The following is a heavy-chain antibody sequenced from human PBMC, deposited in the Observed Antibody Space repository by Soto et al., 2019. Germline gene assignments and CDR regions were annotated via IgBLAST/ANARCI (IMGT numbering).Heavy chain of an antibody. CDR1: GFTFSTYW. Sequence: EVQLVESGGGLVQPGGSLRLSCAASGFTFSTYWMSWVRQAPGKGLEWVANVDQDGSETYYVDSVKGRFTISRDNAKNSLFLQMNSLRAEDTAVYYCARERYSSGLWGQGTLVTVSS. D-gene: IGHD6-19*01. V-gene: IGHV3-7*01. CDR2: VDQDGSET. J-gene: IGHJ4*02. CDR3: ARERYSSGL.